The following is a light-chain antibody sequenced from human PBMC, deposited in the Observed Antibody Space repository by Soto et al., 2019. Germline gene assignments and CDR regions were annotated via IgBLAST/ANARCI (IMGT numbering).Light chain of an antibody. CDR1: QSVRSNF. V-gene: IGKV3-20*01. CDR3: QQYGSALQT. J-gene: IGKJ1*01. Sequence: EIVLTQSPGTLSLSPGERATLSCRASQSVRSNFLAWYQQRPGQAPRLLIYGASSRATDIPDRFSGSGSGTDFTLIICRLEPEDCAVYYCQQYGSALQTFGQGTKVDIK. CDR2: GAS.